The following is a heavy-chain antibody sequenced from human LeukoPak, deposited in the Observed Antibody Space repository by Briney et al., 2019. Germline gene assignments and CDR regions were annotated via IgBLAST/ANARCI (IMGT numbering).Heavy chain of an antibody. V-gene: IGHV5-10-1*01. CDR2: IDPSDSYT. Sequence: GESLKIPCKGSGYSFTSYWISWVRQMPGKGLEWMGRIDPSDSYTNYSPSFQGHVTISADKSISTAYLQWSSLKASDTAMYYCARHCGTTYYYYGMDVWGQGTTVTVSS. CDR3: ARHCGTTYYYYGMDV. D-gene: IGHD1-14*01. J-gene: IGHJ6*02. CDR1: GYSFTSYW.